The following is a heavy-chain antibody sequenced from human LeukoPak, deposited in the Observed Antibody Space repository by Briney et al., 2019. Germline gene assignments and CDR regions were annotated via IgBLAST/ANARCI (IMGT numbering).Heavy chain of an antibody. CDR3: ARGAPADIVDY. D-gene: IGHD2-15*01. V-gene: IGHV4-61*02. CDR2: IYTSGST. J-gene: IGHJ4*02. Sequence: PSETLSLTCTVSGGSISSGSHYWSWIRQPAGKGLEWIGRIYTSGSTNYSPSLKSRVTISVDTSKNQFSLKLSSVTAADTAVYYCARGAPADIVDYWGQGTLVTVSS. CDR1: GGSISSGSHY.